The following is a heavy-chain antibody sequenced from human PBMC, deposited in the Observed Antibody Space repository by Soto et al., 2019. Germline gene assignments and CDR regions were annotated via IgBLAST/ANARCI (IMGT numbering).Heavy chain of an antibody. J-gene: IGHJ5*02. V-gene: IGHV4-39*01. CDR1: GGSISSSSYY. Sequence: SETLSLTCTASGGSISSSSYYWGRIRQPPGKGLEWIGSIYYSGSTYYNPSLKSRVTISVDTYKNQFSLKLSPVTAADTAVYYCARHSRDYSNPNWFDPWGQGTLVTVSS. D-gene: IGHD4-4*01. CDR3: ARHSRDYSNPNWFDP. CDR2: IYYSGST.